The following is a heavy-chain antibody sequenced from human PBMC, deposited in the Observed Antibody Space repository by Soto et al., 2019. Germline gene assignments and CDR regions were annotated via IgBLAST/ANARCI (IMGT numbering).Heavy chain of an antibody. D-gene: IGHD4-17*01. V-gene: IGHV3-33*01. CDR2: IWYDVSNK. CDR3: ARADDYGVHFDY. CDR1: GFTFSSYG. Sequence: QVQLVESGGGVVQPGRSLRLSCAASGFTFSSYGIHWVRQAPGKGLEWVAVIWYDVSNKYYADSVKGRFTISRDNSKNTLYLQMNSLRAEDTAVYYCARADDYGVHFDYWGQGTLVTVSS. J-gene: IGHJ4*02.